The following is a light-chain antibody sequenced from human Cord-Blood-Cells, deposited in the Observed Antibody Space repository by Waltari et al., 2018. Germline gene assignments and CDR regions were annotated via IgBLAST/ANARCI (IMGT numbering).Light chain of an antibody. CDR1: SSDVGSYTL. J-gene: IGLJ3*02. V-gene: IGLV2-23*02. CDR3: CSYAGSYWV. Sequence: SALTQPASVSGSPGQSITIPCTGTSSDVGSYTLVSWYQQHPGKAPNTMIYEVSKRPSGVSNRFSGSKSCNTASLTISGLQAEDEADYYCCSYAGSYWVFGGGTKLTVL. CDR2: EVS.